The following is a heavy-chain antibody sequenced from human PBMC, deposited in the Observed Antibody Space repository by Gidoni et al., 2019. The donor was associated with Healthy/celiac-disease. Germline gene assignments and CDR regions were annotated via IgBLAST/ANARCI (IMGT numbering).Heavy chain of an antibody. D-gene: IGHD6-13*01. V-gene: IGHV3-48*02. CDR1: GFPFRRYS. CDR3: ARKGIAAAGSFGTFDY. Sequence: EVQLVESGGGLVQPGGSLRLSCAASGFPFRRYSMNWVRQAPGKGLEWVSYISSSSSTIYYADSVKGRFTISRDNAKNSLYLQMNSLRDEDTAVYYCARKGIAAAGSFGTFDYWGQGTLVTVSS. CDR2: ISSSSSTI. J-gene: IGHJ4*02.